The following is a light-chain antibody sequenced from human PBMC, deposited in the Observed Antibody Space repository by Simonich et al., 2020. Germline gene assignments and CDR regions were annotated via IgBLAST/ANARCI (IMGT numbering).Light chain of an antibody. J-gene: IGKJ1*01. CDR2: AAS. V-gene: IGKV1-8*01. CDR3: QQYYSYPRT. CDR1: QGMCSY. Sequence: AIRMTQSPSSLSASTGDRVTITCRAIQGMCSYLAWYQQKPGKAPKLLIYAASTLQSGVPSRFSGSGSGTDFTLTISCLQSEDFATYYCQQYYSYPRTFGQGTKVEIK.